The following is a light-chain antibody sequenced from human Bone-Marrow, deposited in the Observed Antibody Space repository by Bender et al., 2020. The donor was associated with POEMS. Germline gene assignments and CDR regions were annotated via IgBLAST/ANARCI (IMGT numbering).Light chain of an antibody. V-gene: IGLV2-11*01. CDR3: QSYDNSLGGWV. Sequence: QSALTQPRSVSGSPGQSITISCSGTSSDVGGYTYVSWYQQHPGKAPKVIIYEGSKRPSGVPDRFSGSKSGTSASLAITGLQAEDEGDYYCQSYDNSLGGWVFGGGTKLTVL. J-gene: IGLJ3*02. CDR1: SSDVGGYTY. CDR2: EGS.